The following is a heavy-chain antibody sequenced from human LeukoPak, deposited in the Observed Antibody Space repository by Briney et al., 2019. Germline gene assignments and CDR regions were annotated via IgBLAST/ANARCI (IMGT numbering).Heavy chain of an antibody. CDR1: GYTFTSYY. CDR3: ARDDCSGGSCYLFPQRSAFDY. Sequence: ASVKVSCKASGYTFTSYYMHWVRQAPGQGLEWMGIINPSGGSTSYAQKFQGRVTMTRDTSTCTVYMELSSLRSEDTAVYYCARDDCSGGSCYLFPQRSAFDYWGQGTLVTVSS. CDR2: INPSGGST. V-gene: IGHV1-46*01. J-gene: IGHJ4*02. D-gene: IGHD2-15*01.